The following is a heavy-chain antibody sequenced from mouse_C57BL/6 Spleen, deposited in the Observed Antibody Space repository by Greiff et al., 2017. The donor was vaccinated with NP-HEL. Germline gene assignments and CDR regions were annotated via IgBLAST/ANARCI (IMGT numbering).Heavy chain of an antibody. CDR3: ARRLYCYGSSTYYYAMDY. D-gene: IGHD1-1*01. Sequence: QVQLQQPGAELVRPGTSVKLSCKASGYTFTSYWMHWVKQRPGQGLEWIGVIDPSDSYTNYNQKFKGKAKLTVDTSSSTAYMQLSSLTSEDSAVYYCARRLYCYGSSTYYYAMDYWGQGTSVTVSS. J-gene: IGHJ4*01. CDR2: IDPSDSYT. CDR1: GYTFTSYW. V-gene: IGHV1-59*01.